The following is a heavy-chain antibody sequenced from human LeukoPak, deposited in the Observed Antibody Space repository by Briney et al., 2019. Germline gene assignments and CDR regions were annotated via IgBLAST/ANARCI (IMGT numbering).Heavy chain of an antibody. D-gene: IGHD1-1*01. CDR2: IYYSGST. Sequence: SETLSLTCTVSGGSISSYYWSWIRQPPGKGLEWNGYIYYSGSTNYNPSLKSRVTISVDTSKNQFSLKLSSVTAADTAVYYCARVGATGTTSPFDYWGQGTLVTVSS. J-gene: IGHJ4*02. CDR1: GGSISSYY. CDR3: ARVGATGTTSPFDY. V-gene: IGHV4-59*01.